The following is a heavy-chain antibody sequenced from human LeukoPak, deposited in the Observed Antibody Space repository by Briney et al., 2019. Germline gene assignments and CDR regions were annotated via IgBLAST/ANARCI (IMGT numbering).Heavy chain of an antibody. D-gene: IGHD3-10*01. Sequence: PSETLSLTCAVYGGSFSGYYWSWVRQPPGEGLEWIGEINHSGSTNYNPSLKSRVTISVDTSKNQFSLKLSSVTAADTAVYYCARNKIIYYGSGSGRSYYYGMDVWGQGTTVTVSS. CDR1: GGSFSGYY. V-gene: IGHV4-34*01. J-gene: IGHJ6*02. CDR3: ARNKIIYYGSGSGRSYYYGMDV. CDR2: INHSGST.